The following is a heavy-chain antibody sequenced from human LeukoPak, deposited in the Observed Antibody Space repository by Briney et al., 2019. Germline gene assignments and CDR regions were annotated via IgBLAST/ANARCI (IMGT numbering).Heavy chain of an antibody. CDR3: ARLSRTFIDY. CDR1: GVSISSSSYY. Sequence: SETLSLTCTVSGVSISSSSYYWGWIRQPPGKGLEWIGSIYYSGSTYYNPSLKSRVTISVDTSKNQFSLKLSSVTAADTAVYYCARLSRTFIDYWGQGTLVTVSS. CDR2: IYYSGST. J-gene: IGHJ4*02. V-gene: IGHV4-39*01.